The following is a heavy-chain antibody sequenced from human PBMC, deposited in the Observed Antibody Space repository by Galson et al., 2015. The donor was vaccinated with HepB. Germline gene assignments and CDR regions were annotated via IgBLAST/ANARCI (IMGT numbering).Heavy chain of an antibody. V-gene: IGHV3-23*01. CDR3: AKAAIPVAGSYFDY. D-gene: IGHD6-19*01. CDR2: ISVRGGST. CDR1: GFTFSSYA. J-gene: IGHJ4*02. Sequence: LRLSCATSGFTFSSYAMNWVRQAPGKGLEWVSSISVRGGSTYYADSVKGRFTISRDNSKNTLYLQMNSLRAEDTAVYYCAKAAIPVAGSYFDYWGQGTLVTVSS.